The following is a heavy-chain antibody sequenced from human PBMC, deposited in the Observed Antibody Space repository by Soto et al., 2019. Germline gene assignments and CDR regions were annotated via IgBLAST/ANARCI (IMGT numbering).Heavy chain of an antibody. CDR2: IKSEIYGGTI. D-gene: IGHD6-19*01. V-gene: IGHV3-49*03. CDR1: GFTFRDYA. J-gene: IGHJ3*01. Sequence: GGSLRLSCTASGFTFRDYALSWFRQAPGKGLEWLSFIKSEIYGGTIEYAASVKGRFSISRDDSKNIAYLQMNSLKIEDTAVYYCARAFRAVAVTPFWDQGTMVTVS. CDR3: ARAFRAVAVTPF.